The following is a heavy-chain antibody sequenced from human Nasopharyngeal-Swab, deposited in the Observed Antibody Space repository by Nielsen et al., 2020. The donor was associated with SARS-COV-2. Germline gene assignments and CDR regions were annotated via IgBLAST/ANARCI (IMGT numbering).Heavy chain of an antibody. D-gene: IGHD5-24*01. CDR1: GYSFTTYW. Sequence: GESLKISCKGSGYSFTTYWIGRVRQMPGKGLEWMGIIYPGDSDTRYSPSFQGQVTISADKSISPAYLQWSSLKASDTAMYYCARQALGRDGYINPDYWGQGTLVTVSS. CDR3: ARQALGRDGYINPDY. CDR2: IYPGDSDT. J-gene: IGHJ4*02. V-gene: IGHV5-51*01.